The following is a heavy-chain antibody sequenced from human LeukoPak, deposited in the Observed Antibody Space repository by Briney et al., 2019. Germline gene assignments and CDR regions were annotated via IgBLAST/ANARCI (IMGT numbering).Heavy chain of an antibody. CDR1: GYTFTGYY. CDR3: ARDLKMDLDDAFDI. CDR2: INPNSGGT. V-gene: IGHV1-2*04. D-gene: IGHD3/OR15-3a*01. J-gene: IGHJ3*02. Sequence: GAPVKVSCKASGYTFTGYYIHWVRQAPGQGLEWMGWINPNSGGTNYAQKFQGWVTMTRDMSISTAYMELSRLRSDDTAVYYCARDLKMDLDDAFDIWGQGTMVTVSS.